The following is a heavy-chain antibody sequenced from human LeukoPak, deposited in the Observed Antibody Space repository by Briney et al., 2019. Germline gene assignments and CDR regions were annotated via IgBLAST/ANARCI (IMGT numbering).Heavy chain of an antibody. D-gene: IGHD4-11*01. Sequence: GGSLRLSCAASGFTFSSYVMHWVRQAPGKGLEYVSGISGNGGSTYYANSVKRRFTISRDNSKNTLYLQMGSLRAEDMAVYYCASVTTHGVSHYEYKYWGQGTLVTVSS. J-gene: IGHJ4*02. CDR1: GFTFSSYV. V-gene: IGHV3-64*01. CDR3: ASVTTHGVSHYEYKY. CDR2: ISGNGGST.